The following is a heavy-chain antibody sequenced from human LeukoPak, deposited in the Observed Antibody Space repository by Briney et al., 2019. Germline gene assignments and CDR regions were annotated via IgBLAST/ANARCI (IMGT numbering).Heavy chain of an antibody. J-gene: IGHJ6*03. V-gene: IGHV3-23*01. CDR1: GFTFSSYA. CDR3: AKANIVRGVDYYMGV. CDR2: ISGSGGST. D-gene: IGHD3-10*01. Sequence: PGGSLRLSCAASGFTFSSYAMSWVRQAPGKGLEGVSAISGSGGSTYYADSVKGRFTISRDNSKNTLYLQMNSLRAEDTAVYYCAKANIVRGVDYYMGVWGKGTTVTVSS.